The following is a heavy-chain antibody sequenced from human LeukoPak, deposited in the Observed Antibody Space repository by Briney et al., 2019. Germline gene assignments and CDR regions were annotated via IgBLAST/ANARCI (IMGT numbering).Heavy chain of an antibody. CDR1: GFTFSSYA. V-gene: IGHV3-30*04. CDR3: ARDIAAAGIPFDY. Sequence: GGSLRLSCAASGFTFSSYAMHWVRQAPGKGLEWVAVISYDGSNKYYADSVKGRFTISRDNSKNTLYLQMNSLRAEDTAVYYRARDIAAAGIPFDYWGQGTLVTISS. J-gene: IGHJ4*02. D-gene: IGHD6-13*01. CDR2: ISYDGSNK.